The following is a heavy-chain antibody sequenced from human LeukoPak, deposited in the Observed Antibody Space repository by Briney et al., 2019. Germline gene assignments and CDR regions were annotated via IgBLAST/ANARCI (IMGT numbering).Heavy chain of an antibody. V-gene: IGHV3-30*02. Sequence: GGSLRLSCAASGFTFSSYGMHWVRQAPGKGLEWVAFIQYDGSNKYYADSVKGRFTISRDNSKNTLYLQMNSLRPEDTAVYYCAKGMVRGVIIGAFDIWGQGTMVTVSS. CDR1: GFTFSSYG. CDR2: IQYDGSNK. J-gene: IGHJ3*02. D-gene: IGHD3-10*01. CDR3: AKGMVRGVIIGAFDI.